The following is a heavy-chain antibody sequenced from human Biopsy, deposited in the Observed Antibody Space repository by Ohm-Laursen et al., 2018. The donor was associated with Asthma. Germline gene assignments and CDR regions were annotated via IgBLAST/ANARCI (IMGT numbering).Heavy chain of an antibody. CDR3: VRDGLGVGAD. Sequence: SLRLSCSASGFTFSTSWMTWVRQAPGKGLEWVANIKEDGSEKNYVDSVKGRFTISRDNGKNSLYLQMNSLRAEDTAVYYCVRDGLGVGADWGQGTLVTVSS. V-gene: IGHV3-7*05. D-gene: IGHD1-26*01. CDR2: IKEDGSEK. CDR1: GFTFSTSW. J-gene: IGHJ4*02.